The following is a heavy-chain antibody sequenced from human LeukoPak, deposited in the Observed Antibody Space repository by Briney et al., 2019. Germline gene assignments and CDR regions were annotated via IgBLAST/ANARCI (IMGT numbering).Heavy chain of an antibody. D-gene: IGHD2-2*01. CDR2: INWNGGST. CDR1: GFIFEDYG. V-gene: IGHV3-20*04. Sequence: GGSLRLSCAASGFIFEDYGMSWVRQAPGKGPEWVSGINWNGGSTGYADSVKGRFTISRDNAKNSMELQMNSLRAEDTALYYCAKLVGPAPTSSVDVWGKGTTVSVSS. J-gene: IGHJ6*04. CDR3: AKLVGPAPTSSVDV.